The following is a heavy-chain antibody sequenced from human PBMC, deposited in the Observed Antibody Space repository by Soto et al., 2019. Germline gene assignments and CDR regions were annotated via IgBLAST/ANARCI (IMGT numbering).Heavy chain of an antibody. CDR2: IFYSGTT. D-gene: IGHD2-21*01. J-gene: IGHJ5*02. Sequence: QLQLQESGPGLVKPSETLSLTCTVSGGSISSSSYYWGCIRQPPGKGVEWIGSIFYSGTTYYHPSLKSRATLSVDTYKNKFSLKTSSVTAADTAVFYCATISRSNWFDTWGQRTMVIVSS. CDR3: ATISRSNWFDT. V-gene: IGHV4-39*01. CDR1: GGSISSSSYY.